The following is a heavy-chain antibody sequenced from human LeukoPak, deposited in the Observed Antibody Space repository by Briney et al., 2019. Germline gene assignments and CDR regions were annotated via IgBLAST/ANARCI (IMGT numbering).Heavy chain of an antibody. D-gene: IGHD6-19*01. V-gene: IGHV3-23*01. J-gene: IGHJ5*02. Sequence: GGSLRLSCAASGFTFSNYDMSWVRQAPGKGLEWVSSISDNGGSTYYADSVKGRFTISRDNSKNTLYLQMTNLRAADTAVYYCAKDLSRAVAADWFDPWDQGSLVTVSS. CDR3: AKDLSRAVAADWFDP. CDR2: ISDNGGST. CDR1: GFTFSNYD.